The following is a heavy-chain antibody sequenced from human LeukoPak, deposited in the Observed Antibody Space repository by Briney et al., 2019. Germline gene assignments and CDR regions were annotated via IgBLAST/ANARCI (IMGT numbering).Heavy chain of an antibody. CDR2: IRHDENDENNK. J-gene: IGHJ4*02. CDR1: GFIFSSCG. V-gene: IGHV3-30*02. Sequence: GGSLRLSCAASGFIFSSCGMHWVRQAPGKGLEWVAFIRHDENDENNKYYADSVKGRFTISRDNFKNTLFLQMNSLRAEDTAVYYCARDLDSSSWFLFDYWGQGTLVTVSS. CDR3: ARDLDSSSWFLFDY. D-gene: IGHD6-13*01.